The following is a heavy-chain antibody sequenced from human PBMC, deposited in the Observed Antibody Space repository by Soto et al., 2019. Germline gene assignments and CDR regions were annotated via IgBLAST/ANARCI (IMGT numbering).Heavy chain of an antibody. CDR3: AKDRPPITMIVVAPFV. Sequence: GSLRLSCAASGFTFSSYAMSWVRQAPGKGLEWVSAISGSGGSTYYADSVKGRFTISRDNSKNTLYLQMNSLRAEDTAVYYCAKDRPPITMIVVAPFVGGQGTLVTVSS. CDR2: ISGSGGST. V-gene: IGHV3-23*01. CDR1: GFTFSSYA. D-gene: IGHD3-22*01. J-gene: IGHJ4*02.